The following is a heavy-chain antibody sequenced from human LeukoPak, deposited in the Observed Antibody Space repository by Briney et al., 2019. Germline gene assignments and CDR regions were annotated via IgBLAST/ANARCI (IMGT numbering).Heavy chain of an antibody. Sequence: PGGSLRLSCAASGFTFSSYGMHWVRQAPGKGLEWVAVISYDGSNKYYADSVKGRFTISRDNSKNTLYLQMNSLRAEDTAVYYCAKEQTYAFWIGYPEDYWGQGTLVTVSS. V-gene: IGHV3-30*18. CDR1: GFTFSSYG. CDR3: AKEQTYAFWIGYPEDY. J-gene: IGHJ4*02. D-gene: IGHD3-3*01. CDR2: ISYDGSNK.